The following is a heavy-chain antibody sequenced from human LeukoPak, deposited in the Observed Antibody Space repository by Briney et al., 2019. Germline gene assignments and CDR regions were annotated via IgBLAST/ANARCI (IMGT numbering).Heavy chain of an antibody. V-gene: IGHV3-30-3*01. CDR2: ISYDGSNK. CDR1: GFIFSSYA. Sequence: GGSLRLSCAASGFIFSSYAMHWVRQVPGKGLEWVAVISYDGSNKYYADSVKGRFTISRDNSKNTLYLQMSSLRAEDTAVYYCARKKRGIAAAKGDSWFDPWGQGTLVTVSS. D-gene: IGHD6-13*01. CDR3: ARKKRGIAAAKGDSWFDP. J-gene: IGHJ5*02.